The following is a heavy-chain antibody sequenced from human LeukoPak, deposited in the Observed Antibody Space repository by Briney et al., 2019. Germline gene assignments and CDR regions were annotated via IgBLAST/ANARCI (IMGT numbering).Heavy chain of an antibody. CDR2: IYPGDSAT. CDR1: GYSFTKYW. CDR3: AIHDTSKGMDV. J-gene: IGHJ6*02. D-gene: IGHD5-18*01. V-gene: IGHV5-51*01. Sequence: GESLKISCKGSGYSFTKYWIAWVRQMPGKGLEWMGIIYPGDSATRYSPSFQGQVTISVDKSISTAYLQWSSLKASDAAMYYCAIHDTSKGMDVWGQGTTVTVS.